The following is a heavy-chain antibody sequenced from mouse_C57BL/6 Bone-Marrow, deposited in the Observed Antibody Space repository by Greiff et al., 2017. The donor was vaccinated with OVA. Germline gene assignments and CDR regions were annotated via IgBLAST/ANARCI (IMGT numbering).Heavy chain of an antibody. Sequence: EVQLQQSGPGLVKPSQSLSLTCSVTGYSITSGYYWNWIRQFPGNKLEWMGYISYDGSNNYNPSLKNRIAITRNTSKNQFFLKLNSMTTEDTATYYCARIYYGNYLDYWGQGTTLTVSS. CDR1: GYSITSGYY. CDR2: ISYDGSN. CDR3: ARIYYGNYLDY. D-gene: IGHD2-1*01. J-gene: IGHJ2*01. V-gene: IGHV3-6*01.